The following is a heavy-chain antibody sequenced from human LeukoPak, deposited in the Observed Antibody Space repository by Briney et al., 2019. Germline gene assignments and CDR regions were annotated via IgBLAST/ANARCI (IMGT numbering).Heavy chain of an antibody. CDR2: ISGGAATT. J-gene: IGHJ5*01. D-gene: IGHD2-2*01. V-gene: IGHV3-23*01. CDR1: GFTFSSYA. Sequence: GGSLRLSCAASGFTFSSYAMSWVRQAPGKGLEWVSAISGGAATTYYADSVKGRFTISRDNSKNTLYVQMDSLRGDDTAVYYCAKNGKYQLLGSWCDSWGQGTLVTVSS. CDR3: AKNGKYQLLGSWCDS.